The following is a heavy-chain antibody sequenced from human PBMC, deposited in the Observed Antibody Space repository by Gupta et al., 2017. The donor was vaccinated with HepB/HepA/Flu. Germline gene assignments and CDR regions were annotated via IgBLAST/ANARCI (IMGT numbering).Heavy chain of an antibody. CDR2: MNPNSGNT. J-gene: IGHJ6*02. Sequence: QVQLVQSGAEVKKPGASVKVSCKASGYTFTSYDINWVRQATGQGLEWMGWMNPNSGNTGYAKKFQGRVTMTRNTSISTAYMELSSLRSEETAVSDCARGHDYGDRVTYYYGMDVGGQGTTVTVSS. CDR3: ARGHDYGDRVTYYYGMDV. CDR1: GYTFTSYD. V-gene: IGHV1-8*01. D-gene: IGHD4-17*01.